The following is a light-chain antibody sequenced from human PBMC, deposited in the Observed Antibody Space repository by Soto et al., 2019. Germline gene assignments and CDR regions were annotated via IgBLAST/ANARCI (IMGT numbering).Light chain of an antibody. V-gene: IGKV3-20*01. Sequence: EIVLTQFPGTLSLSPGERATLSCRASQSLSNTYLAWYQQKPGQPPRLLIYGASSRATGIPDRFSGSGSGTDFPLTIGRLEPEDFAVYYCQQYGTSPPVTFGGGTKVDIK. CDR2: GAS. CDR3: QQYGTSPPVT. J-gene: IGKJ4*01. CDR1: QSLSNTY.